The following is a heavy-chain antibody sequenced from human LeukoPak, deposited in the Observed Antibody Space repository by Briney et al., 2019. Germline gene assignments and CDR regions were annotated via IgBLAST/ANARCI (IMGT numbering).Heavy chain of an antibody. V-gene: IGHV3-30-3*01. J-gene: IGHJ4*02. CDR1: GFTFSSYA. Sequence: GGSLRLSCAASGFTFSSYALHWVRQAPNKGLEWVAIVSYDGSIKYYADSVKGRFTISRDNSKNTLYLQMNSLRAEDTAVYYCARVGYCSGGSCYRYYFDYWGQGTLVTVSS. CDR3: ARVGYCSGGSCYRYYFDY. D-gene: IGHD2-15*01. CDR2: VSYDGSIK.